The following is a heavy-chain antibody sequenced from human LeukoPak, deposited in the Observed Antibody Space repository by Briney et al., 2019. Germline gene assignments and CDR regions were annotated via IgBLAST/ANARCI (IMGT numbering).Heavy chain of an antibody. V-gene: IGHV3-11*01. J-gene: IGHJ4*02. CDR1: GFTFSDYY. D-gene: IGHD2-2*02. CDR3: ARVRCSSSSCYSSSWSYFFDH. CDR2: ISSSGGAI. Sequence: GGSLRLSCAASGFTFSDYYMSWVRQAPGKGLEWVSYISSSGGAIYYADSVKGRFTISRDNAKNSLYLQMNSLRAEDSAVYYCARVRCSSSSCYSSSWSYFFDHWGRGTLVTVFS.